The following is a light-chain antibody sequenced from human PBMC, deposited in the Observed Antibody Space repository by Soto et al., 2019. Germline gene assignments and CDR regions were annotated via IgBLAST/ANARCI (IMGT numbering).Light chain of an antibody. V-gene: IGLV2-8*01. J-gene: IGLJ3*02. CDR2: EVT. CDR3: SSYAGSNILV. CDR1: SSDVGGYNY. Sequence: QSALTQPPSASGSPGQSVTISCTGTSSDVGGYNYDSWYQQHPGKVPKLMIYEVTKRPSGVPYRFSGSKSGNTASRTVSGLQAEDEADYYCSSYAGSNILVFGGGTKLTVL.